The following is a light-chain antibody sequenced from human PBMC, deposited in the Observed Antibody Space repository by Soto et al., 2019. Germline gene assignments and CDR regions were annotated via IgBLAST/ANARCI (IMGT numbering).Light chain of an antibody. V-gene: IGLV1-44*01. J-gene: IGLJ1*01. CDR3: AAWDDSLTGPV. CDR1: RSDIGSNF. Sequence: QSVLSQPPSASGTPGQTVIISCSGSRSDIGSNFVNWYQHLPGTAPNLLIYNSNQRPSGVPDRFSGSMSGTSASLAISGLQSEDEADYYCAAWDDSLTGPVFGTGTKVTVL. CDR2: NSN.